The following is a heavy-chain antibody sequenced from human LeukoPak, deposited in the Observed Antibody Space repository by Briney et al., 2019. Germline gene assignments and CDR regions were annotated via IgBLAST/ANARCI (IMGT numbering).Heavy chain of an antibody. CDR3: ARVGGVVPAAFRDYYYYMDV. CDR1: GFSFMNAW. CDR2: INWNGGST. Sequence: GGSLRLSCAASGFSFMNAWMIWVRQAPGKGLEWVSGINWNGGSTGYADSVKGRFTISRDNAKNSLYLQMNSLRAEDTALYYCARVGGVVPAAFRDYYYYMDVWGKGTTVTVSS. V-gene: IGHV3-20*04. J-gene: IGHJ6*03. D-gene: IGHD2-2*01.